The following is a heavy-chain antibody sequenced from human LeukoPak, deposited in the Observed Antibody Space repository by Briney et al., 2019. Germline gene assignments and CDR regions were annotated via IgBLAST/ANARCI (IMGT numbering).Heavy chain of an antibody. Sequence: GASVKVSCKASGYTFTSYDINWVRQATGQGLEWMGWMNPNSGNTGYAQKFQGRVTMTRNTSISTAYMELSSLRSDDTAVYYCARDLPAMVRGVTFFDYWGQGTLVTVSS. CDR1: GYTFTSYD. CDR3: ARDLPAMVRGVTFFDY. D-gene: IGHD3-10*01. J-gene: IGHJ4*02. CDR2: MNPNSGNT. V-gene: IGHV1-8*01.